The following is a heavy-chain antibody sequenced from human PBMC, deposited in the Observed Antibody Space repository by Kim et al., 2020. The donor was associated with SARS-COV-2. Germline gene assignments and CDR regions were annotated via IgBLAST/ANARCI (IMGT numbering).Heavy chain of an antibody. Sequence: GGSLRLSCVASGFIFSNYAMTWVRQAPGKGLEWVSAIGASGYNTYYADSVEGRFTISRDNSKNTLYLQMDSLRAEDTAIFYCAKAGRLVTYSARGLDVWGQGTTVTVSS. V-gene: IGHV3-23*01. CDR1: GFIFSNYA. J-gene: IGHJ6*02. CDR3: AKAGRLVTYSARGLDV. CDR2: IGASGYNT. D-gene: IGHD2-21*01.